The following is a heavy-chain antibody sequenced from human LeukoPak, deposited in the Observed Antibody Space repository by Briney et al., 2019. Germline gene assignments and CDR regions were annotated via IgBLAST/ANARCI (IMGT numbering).Heavy chain of an antibody. J-gene: IGHJ4*02. D-gene: IGHD6-6*01. CDR2: IKSKTDGGTT. CDR3: TTHPYSSSSVAWVDY. V-gene: IGHV3-15*01. Sequence: KPGGSLRLSCAASGFTFSNAWMSWVRQAPGKGLEWVGRIKSKTDGGTTDYAAPVKGRFTISRDDSKNTLYLQMNSLKTEDTAVYYCTTHPYSSSSVAWVDYWGQGTLVTVSS. CDR1: GFTFSNAW.